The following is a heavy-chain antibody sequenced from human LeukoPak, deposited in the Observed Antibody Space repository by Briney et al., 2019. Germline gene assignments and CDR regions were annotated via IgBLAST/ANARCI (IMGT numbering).Heavy chain of an antibody. D-gene: IGHD1-26*01. Sequence: PGGSLRLSCAASGFTFSDYYMDWVRQPPGKRLEWVGRIRIRSKGYTTDYGASVKGRFTVSRDDSKNSVYLQMNSLQTEDTALYHCVRDFLWSYDYWGQGTLVTVSS. J-gene: IGHJ4*02. V-gene: IGHV3-72*01. CDR1: GFTFSDYY. CDR2: IRIRSKGYTT. CDR3: VRDFLWSYDY.